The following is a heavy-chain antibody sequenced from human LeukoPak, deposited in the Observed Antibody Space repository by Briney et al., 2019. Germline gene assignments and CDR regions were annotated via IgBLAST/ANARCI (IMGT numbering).Heavy chain of an antibody. D-gene: IGHD6-13*01. CDR2: ISSHGGST. V-gene: IGHV3-64D*09. CDR1: GFSFSSYA. Sequence: GGSLRLSCAASGFSFSSYAMNWVRQAPGKGLEYVSAISSHGGSTYYADSVKGRFIISRDNSKNTLYLQMSSLRAEDTAVYYCAIAASGTLADYWGQGTLVTVSS. CDR3: AIAASGTLADY. J-gene: IGHJ4*02.